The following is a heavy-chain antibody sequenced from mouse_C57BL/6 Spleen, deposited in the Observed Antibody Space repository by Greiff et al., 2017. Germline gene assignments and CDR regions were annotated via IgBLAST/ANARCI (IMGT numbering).Heavy chain of an antibody. CDR2: IYPGDGDT. V-gene: IGHV1-80*01. CDR3: ARSYYGSSYGGDFDY. CDR1: GSAFSGNW. J-gene: IGHJ2*01. D-gene: IGHD1-1*01. Sequence: LVESGAELVKPGASVKISCKASGSAFSGNWMNWVKQRPGKGLEWIGQIYPGDGDTNYNGKFKGKATLTADKSSSTAYRQLSSLTSEDSAVYFCARSYYGSSYGGDFDYWGQGTTLTVSS.